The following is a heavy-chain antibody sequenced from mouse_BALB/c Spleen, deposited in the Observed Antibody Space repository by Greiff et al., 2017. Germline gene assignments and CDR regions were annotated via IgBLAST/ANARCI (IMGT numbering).Heavy chain of an antibody. CDR1: GFNIKDTY. CDR2: IDPANGNT. CDR3: ARSYYYGSRSWFAY. V-gene: IGHV14-3*02. J-gene: IGHJ3*01. D-gene: IGHD1-1*01. Sequence: VQLQQSGAELVKPGASVKLSCTASGFNIKDTYMHWVKQRPEQGLEWIGRIDPANGNTKYDPKFQGKATITADTSSNTAYLQLSSLTSEDTAVYYCARSYYYGSRSWFAYWGQGTLVTVSA.